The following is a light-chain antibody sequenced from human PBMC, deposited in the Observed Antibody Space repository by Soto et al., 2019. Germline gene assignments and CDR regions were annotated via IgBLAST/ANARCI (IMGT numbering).Light chain of an antibody. Sequence: DIQMTQSPSSLYASVGDRVTIACRASQGIANYLAWFQQKPGKATKSLIYAAANLQSGVPSKFSGSVSVTEFTLTLSSLQPEDFTNYYCQQDGSFPYTVGQGTEVEIK. V-gene: IGKV1-16*02. J-gene: IGKJ2*01. CDR3: QQDGSFPYT. CDR1: QGIANY. CDR2: AAA.